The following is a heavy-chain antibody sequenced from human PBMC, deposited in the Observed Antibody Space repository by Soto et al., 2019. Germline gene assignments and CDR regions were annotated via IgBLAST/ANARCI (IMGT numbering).Heavy chain of an antibody. Sequence: QVQLVQSGAEVKQPGASVKVSCKASGYRFTSYGISWVRQAPGQGLEWMGWINAYNGNTKYAQKFQGRVTMTTDTSTSTAYMELRSLTSDDSAVYYCARNDAPTVTPDNWGQGTLVTVSS. CDR1: GYRFTSYG. CDR3: ARNDAPTVTPDN. CDR2: INAYNGNT. D-gene: IGHD4-17*01. J-gene: IGHJ4*02. V-gene: IGHV1-18*01.